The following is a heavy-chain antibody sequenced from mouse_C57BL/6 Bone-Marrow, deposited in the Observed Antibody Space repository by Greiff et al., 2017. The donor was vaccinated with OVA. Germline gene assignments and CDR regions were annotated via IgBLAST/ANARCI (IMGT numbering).Heavy chain of an antibody. D-gene: IGHD1-1*01. CDR1: GYTFTSYW. V-gene: IGHV1-69*01. CDR3: AREDYGSIYYAMDY. J-gene: IGHJ4*01. CDR2: IDPSDSYT. Sequence: QVHVKQPGAELVMPGASVKLSCKASGYTFTSYWMHWVKQRPGQGLEWIGEIDPSDSYTNYNQKFKGKSTLTVDKSSSTAYMQLSSLTSEDSAVYYCAREDYGSIYYAMDYWGQGTSVTVSS.